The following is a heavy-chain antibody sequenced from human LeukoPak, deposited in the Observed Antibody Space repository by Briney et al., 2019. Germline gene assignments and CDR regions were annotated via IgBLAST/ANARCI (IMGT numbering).Heavy chain of an antibody. D-gene: IGHD6-19*01. CDR3: AKGVSIAVAGSFDY. J-gene: IGHJ4*02. CDR1: GFVFDRNA. V-gene: IGHV3-23*01. CDR2: ISESGGET. Sequence: GGSLRLSCAASGFVFDRNAMSWVRQAPGKGLEWVSGISESGGETLYADSVKGRFTISRDNSKNTLYLQVNSLRAEDTAVYYCAKGVSIAVAGSFDYWGQGTLVTVSS.